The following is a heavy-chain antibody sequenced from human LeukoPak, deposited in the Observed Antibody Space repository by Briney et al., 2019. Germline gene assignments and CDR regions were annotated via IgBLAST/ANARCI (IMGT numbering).Heavy chain of an antibody. CDR3: ARDRDYYDSSGYYFDI. CDR2: INPSGGST. V-gene: IGHV1-46*01. Sequence: ASVKVSCKASGYTFTSYYVHWVRQAPGQGLEWMGIINPSGGSTSYAQKFQGRVTMTRDMSTSTVYMELSSLRSEDTAVYYCARDRDYYDSSGYYFDIWGQGTMVTVSS. CDR1: GYTFTSYY. D-gene: IGHD3-22*01. J-gene: IGHJ3*02.